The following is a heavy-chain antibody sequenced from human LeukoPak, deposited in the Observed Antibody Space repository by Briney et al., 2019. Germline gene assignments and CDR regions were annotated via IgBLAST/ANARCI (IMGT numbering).Heavy chain of an antibody. V-gene: IGHV4-34*01. D-gene: IGHD6-19*01. CDR3: ARLRGAVAGLRGYYFDY. CDR1: GGSFSGYY. Sequence: SETLSLTCAVYGGSFSGYYWSWIRQPPGKGLECIGEINHSGSTNYNPSLKSRVTISVDTSKNQFSLKLSSVTAADTAVYYCARLRGAVAGLRGYYFDYWGQGTLVTVSS. CDR2: INHSGST. J-gene: IGHJ4*02.